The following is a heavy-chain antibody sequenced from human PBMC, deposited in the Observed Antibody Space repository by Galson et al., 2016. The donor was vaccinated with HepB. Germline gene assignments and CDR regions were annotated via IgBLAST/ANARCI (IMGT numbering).Heavy chain of an antibody. D-gene: IGHD1-1*01. Sequence: LSLTCTVSGGSVSSDSYHWGWIRQPPGKGLEWIGNIDYSGRTFFNPSLKSRISISLDTSKNQFSLNMRPVNAADTAVYYCARPTGNAYDVWGQGTLITVSS. CDR1: GGSVSSDSYH. J-gene: IGHJ3*01. CDR2: IDYSGRT. V-gene: IGHV4-39*01. CDR3: ARPTGNAYDV.